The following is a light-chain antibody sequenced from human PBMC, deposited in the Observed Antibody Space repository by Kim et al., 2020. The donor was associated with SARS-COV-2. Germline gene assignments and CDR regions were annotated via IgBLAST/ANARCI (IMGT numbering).Light chain of an antibody. J-gene: IGLJ2*01. CDR2: GNS. CDR1: SSNIGAGYD. Sequence: VTSSCTGSSSNIGAGYDVHWYQQLPGTAPKLLIYGNSNRPSGVPDRFSGSESGTSASLAITGLQAEDEADYYCQSYDSSLSGSVVFGGGTKLTVL. V-gene: IGLV1-40*01. CDR3: QSYDSSLSGSVV.